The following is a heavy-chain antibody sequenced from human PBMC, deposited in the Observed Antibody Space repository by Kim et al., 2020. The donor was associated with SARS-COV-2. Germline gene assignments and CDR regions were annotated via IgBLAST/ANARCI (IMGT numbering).Heavy chain of an antibody. CDR2: INPNSGGT. J-gene: IGHJ6*02. CDR3: ARDRRVPTQKRNYGSGSYHKTSYYYYGMDV. V-gene: IGHV1-2*02. D-gene: IGHD3-10*01. CDR1: GYTFTGYY. Sequence: ASVKVSCKASGYTFTGYYMHWVRQAPGQGLEWMGWINPNSGGTNYAQKFQGRVTMTRDTSISTAYMELSRLRSDDTAVYYCARDRRVPTQKRNYGSGSYHKTSYYYYGMDVWGQGTTVTVSS.